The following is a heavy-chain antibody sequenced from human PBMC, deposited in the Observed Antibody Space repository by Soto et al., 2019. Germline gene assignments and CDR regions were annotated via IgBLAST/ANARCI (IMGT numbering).Heavy chain of an antibody. V-gene: IGHV4-30-2*01. CDR2: IHHSGSA. J-gene: IGHJ5*02. Sequence: SETLSLTCVVSGGSSSSGAYSWSWIRRPPGEGLEWIGYIHHSGSAFYNPSLKSRVTISVDTSKNQFSLKLSSVTAADTAVYYCAKHRDCYGNTCYSGAFDPWGQGTLVTVSA. D-gene: IGHD2-15*01. CDR1: GGSSSSGAYS. CDR3: AKHRDCYGNTCYSGAFDP.